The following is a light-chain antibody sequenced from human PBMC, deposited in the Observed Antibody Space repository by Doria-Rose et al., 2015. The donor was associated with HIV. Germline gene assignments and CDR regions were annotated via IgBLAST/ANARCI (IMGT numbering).Light chain of an antibody. V-gene: IGKV4-1*01. CDR1: QSLLYNSTNY. Sequence: VLTQSPESLGMSLGERATLNCKSNQSLLYNSTNYFAWYQQKPGQPPKLLIYWASTRQSGVPARFSGSGSGTDFTLTISSLEAEDVAVYYCQQYYDTPSFGPGTTVDI. CDR2: WAS. CDR3: QQYYDTPS. J-gene: IGKJ3*01.